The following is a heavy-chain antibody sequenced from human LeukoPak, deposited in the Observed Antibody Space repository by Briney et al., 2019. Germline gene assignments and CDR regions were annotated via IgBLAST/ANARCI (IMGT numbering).Heavy chain of an antibody. Sequence: GGSLRLSCAASGFTFSSYAMSWVRQAPGKGLEWVSAISGSGGSTYYADSVKGRFTISRDNSKNTLYLQMNSLRAGDTAVYYCAKRVYDSSGYYWDYWGQGTLVTVSS. CDR2: ISGSGGST. J-gene: IGHJ4*02. D-gene: IGHD3-22*01. CDR1: GFTFSSYA. V-gene: IGHV3-23*01. CDR3: AKRVYDSSGYYWDY.